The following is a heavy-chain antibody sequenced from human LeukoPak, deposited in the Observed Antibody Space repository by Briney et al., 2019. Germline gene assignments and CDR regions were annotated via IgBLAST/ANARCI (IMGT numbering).Heavy chain of an antibody. CDR1: GFTFSSDA. D-gene: IGHD3-10*01. J-gene: IGHJ4*02. CDR3: AKYYGSGSSHSFDY. Sequence: PGGSLRLSCAASGFTFSSDAMNWVRQAPGKGLEWVSSISSSSSYIYYADSVKGRFTISRDNAKNSLYLQMNSLRAEDTAVYYCAKYYGSGSSHSFDYWGQGTLVTVSS. V-gene: IGHV3-21*04. CDR2: ISSSSSYI.